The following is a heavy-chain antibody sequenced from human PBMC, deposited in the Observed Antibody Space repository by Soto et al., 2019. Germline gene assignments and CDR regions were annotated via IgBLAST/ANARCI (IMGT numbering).Heavy chain of an antibody. CDR1: GGSISSSSLH. CDR2: IYYSGST. J-gene: IGHJ5*02. V-gene: IGHV4-39*01. D-gene: IGHD6-13*01. CDR3: ARRERAAGTDWWFDP. Sequence: TSETLSLTCPVSGGSISSSSLHWGWIRQPPGKGLEWIGSIYYSGSTYYSPSLKSRVTISVDTSKNQFSLKLSSVTAADTAVYYCARRERAAGTDWWFDPWGQGTLVTVPQ.